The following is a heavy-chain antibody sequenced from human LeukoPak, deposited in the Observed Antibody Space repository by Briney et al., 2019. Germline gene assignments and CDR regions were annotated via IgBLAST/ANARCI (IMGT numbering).Heavy chain of an antibody. J-gene: IGHJ5*02. V-gene: IGHV4-39*07. D-gene: IGHD2-2*01. CDR3: ARDRFVVVPAANWFDP. Sequence: SETLSLTCTVSGGSISSSSYYWGWIRQPPGKGLEWIVSIYYSGSTYYNPSLKSRVTISVDTSKNQFSLKLSSVTAADTAVYYCARDRFVVVPAANWFDPWGQGTLVTVSS. CDR2: IYYSGST. CDR1: GGSISSSSYY.